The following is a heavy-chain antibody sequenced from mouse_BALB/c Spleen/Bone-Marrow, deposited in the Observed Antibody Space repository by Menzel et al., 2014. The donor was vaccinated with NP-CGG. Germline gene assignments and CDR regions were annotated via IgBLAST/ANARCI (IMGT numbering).Heavy chain of an antibody. Sequence: VQLVESGAELVRPGSSVKISCKASGYAFSVYWMNWGKQRPGQGLEWIGQIYPGDGDTNYNGKFKGRATLTADKSSNTAYMQLSSLTSEDSAVYFCARGGISVDYWGQGTTLTVSS. CDR3: ARGGISVDY. J-gene: IGHJ2*01. V-gene: IGHV1-80*01. CDR1: GYAFSVYW. CDR2: IYPGDGDT.